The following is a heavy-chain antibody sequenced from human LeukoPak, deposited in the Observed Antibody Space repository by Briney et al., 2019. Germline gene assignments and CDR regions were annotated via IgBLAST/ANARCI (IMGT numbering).Heavy chain of an antibody. CDR3: ARRYCGGGDCYPLDY. V-gene: IGHV3-23*01. CDR1: WIAVSSDG. CDR2: SSGVAT. Sequence: GGSLRLSCAGTWIAVSSDGMCCGRQAPGEGLEWVSISSGVATYYADSVKGRFTISRDNFKNTLYLQMNSLRAEDTAVYYCARRYCGGGDCYPLDYWGQGTLVTVSS. D-gene: IGHD2-21*02. J-gene: IGHJ4*02.